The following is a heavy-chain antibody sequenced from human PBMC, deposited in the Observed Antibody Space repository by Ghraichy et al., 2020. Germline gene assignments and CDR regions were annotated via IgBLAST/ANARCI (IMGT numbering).Heavy chain of an antibody. Sequence: SGPTLVKPTQTLTLTCTFSGFSLSTSGVGVGWIRQPPGKALEWLALIYWDDDKRYSPSLKSRLTITKDTSKNQVVLTMTNMDPVDTATYYCAHTLWRTYYDILTGYYRDSYFDYWGQGTLVTVSS. J-gene: IGHJ4*02. CDR1: GFSLSTSGVG. V-gene: IGHV2-5*02. CDR3: AHTLWRTYYDILTGYYRDSYFDY. CDR2: IYWDDDK. D-gene: IGHD3-9*01.